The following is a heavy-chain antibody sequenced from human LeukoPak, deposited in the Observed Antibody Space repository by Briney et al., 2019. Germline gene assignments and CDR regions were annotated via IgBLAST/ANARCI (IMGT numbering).Heavy chain of an antibody. D-gene: IGHD3-10*01. J-gene: IGHJ5*02. CDR3: ARDSGYGSGSYYNDWFDP. CDR2: ISYDGSNK. CDR1: GFTFSSYA. Sequence: PGGSLRLSCVASGFTFSSYAMHWVRQAPGKGLEWVAVISYDGSNKYYADSVKGRFTISRDNSKNTLYLQMNSLRAEDTAVYYCARDSGYGSGSYYNDWFDPWGQGTLVTVSS. V-gene: IGHV3-30*04.